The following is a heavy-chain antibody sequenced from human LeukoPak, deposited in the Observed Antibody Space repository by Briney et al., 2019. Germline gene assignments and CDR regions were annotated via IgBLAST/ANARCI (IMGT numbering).Heavy chain of an antibody. J-gene: IGHJ4*02. D-gene: IGHD6-19*01. Sequence: SETLSLTCTVSGGSISSGGYYWSWIRQHPGKGLEWIGYIYYSGSTYYNPSLKSRVTISVDTSKNQFSLKLSSVTAADTAVYYCAREWLVSGYYFDYWGQGTLVTVSS. CDR1: GGSISSGGYY. V-gene: IGHV4-31*03. CDR2: IYYSGST. CDR3: AREWLVSGYYFDY.